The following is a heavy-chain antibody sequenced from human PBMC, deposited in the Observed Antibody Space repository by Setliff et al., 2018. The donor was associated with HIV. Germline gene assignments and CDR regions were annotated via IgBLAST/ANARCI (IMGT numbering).Heavy chain of an antibody. J-gene: IGHJ4*02. CDR3: ATRGWNGYKAFDY. CDR1: GGSISSSSYY. Sequence: PSETLSLTCTVSGGSISSSSYYWGWIRQPPGQRLEWIGSIFYSGTTYYNPSLKSRVTISVHTSKNQFSLNLTSVTAADTAVYYCATRGWNGYKAFDYWGQGTLVTVSS. D-gene: IGHD1-1*01. V-gene: IGHV4-39*07. CDR2: IFYSGTT.